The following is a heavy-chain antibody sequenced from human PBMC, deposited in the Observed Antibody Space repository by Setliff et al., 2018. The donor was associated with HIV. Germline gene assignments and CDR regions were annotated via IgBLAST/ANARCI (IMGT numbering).Heavy chain of an antibody. J-gene: IGHJ6*02. CDR1: GFTFSDHT. CDR2: IRSKAYGGTT. D-gene: IGHD6-25*01. V-gene: IGHV3-49*03. CDR3: TTDPYNSAYYFYGTDV. Sequence: GGSLRLSCKASGFTFSDHTMSWFRQAPGKGLECIGFIRSKAYGGTTEYAASVKGRFTISRDDSKSIAYLQMNSLKTEDTAVYYCTTDPYNSAYYFYGTDVWGQGTTVTVSS.